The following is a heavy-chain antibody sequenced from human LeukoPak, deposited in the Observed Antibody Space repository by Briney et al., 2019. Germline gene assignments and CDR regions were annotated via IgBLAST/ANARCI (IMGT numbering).Heavy chain of an antibody. V-gene: IGHV4-39*07. Sequence: SETLSLTCTVSGGSISSSSYYWGWIRQPPGKGLEWIGSIYYSGSTYYNPSLKSRVTISVDTSKNQFSLKLSSVTAADTAGYYCARTSTVTTYYFDYWGQGTLVTVSS. CDR3: ARTSTVTTYYFDY. CDR1: GGSISSSSYY. D-gene: IGHD4-17*01. CDR2: IYYSGST. J-gene: IGHJ4*02.